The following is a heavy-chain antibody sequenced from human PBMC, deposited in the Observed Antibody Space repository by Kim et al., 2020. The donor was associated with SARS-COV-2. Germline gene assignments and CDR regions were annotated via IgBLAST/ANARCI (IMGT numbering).Heavy chain of an antibody. CDR3: ARATSRYYYYYMDV. Sequence: PGTVKGRFTISRENAKNSWYLQRNSLSAGDTAVYYCARATSRYYYYYMDVWGKGTTVTVSS. D-gene: IGHD3-16*01. V-gene: IGHV3-13*01. J-gene: IGHJ6*03.